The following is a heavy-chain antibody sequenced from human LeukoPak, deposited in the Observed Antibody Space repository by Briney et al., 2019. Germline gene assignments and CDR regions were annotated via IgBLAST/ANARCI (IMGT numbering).Heavy chain of an antibody. J-gene: IGHJ4*02. V-gene: IGHV3-9*01. Sequence: PGGSLRLSCAASGFTFDDYAMHWVRQAPGKGLEWVSGISWNSGSIGYADSVKGRFTISRDNAKNSLYLQMNSLRAEDAAVYYCASSEESAAGIPADYWGQGTLVTVSS. D-gene: IGHD6-13*01. CDR1: GFTFDDYA. CDR2: ISWNSGSI. CDR3: ASSEESAAGIPADY.